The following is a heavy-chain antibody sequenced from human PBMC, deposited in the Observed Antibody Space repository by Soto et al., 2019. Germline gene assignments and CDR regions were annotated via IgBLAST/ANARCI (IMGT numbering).Heavy chain of an antibody. CDR2: ISGSGGST. V-gene: IGHV3-23*01. CDR1: GFTFSSYA. D-gene: IGHD3-10*01. J-gene: IGHJ3*02. CDR3: ARDAPLLWFGESIGLDI. Sequence: GGSLRLSCAASGFTFSSYAMSWVRQAPGKGLEWVSTISGSGGSTYYADSVKGRFTISRDNAKNSLYLQMNSLGAEDTVVFYCARDAPLLWFGESIGLDIWGQGTMVTVSS.